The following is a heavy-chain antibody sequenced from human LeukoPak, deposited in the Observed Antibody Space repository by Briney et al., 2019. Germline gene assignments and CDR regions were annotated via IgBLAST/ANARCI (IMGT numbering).Heavy chain of an antibody. Sequence: GGSLRLSCAASGFTFSSYWMSWVRQALGKGLEWVANIKRDGSEKYYVDSVKGRFTISRDNAKNSLYLQMNSLRAEDTAVYYCARDRTYYDFWSGPKQIDYWGQGTLVTVSS. J-gene: IGHJ4*02. V-gene: IGHV3-7*01. CDR3: ARDRTYYDFWSGPKQIDY. CDR1: GFTFSSYW. CDR2: IKRDGSEK. D-gene: IGHD3-3*01.